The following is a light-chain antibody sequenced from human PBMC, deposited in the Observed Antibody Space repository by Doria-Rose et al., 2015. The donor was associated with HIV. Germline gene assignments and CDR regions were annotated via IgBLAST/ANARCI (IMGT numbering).Light chain of an antibody. CDR2: WAS. Sequence: TQSPESLGMSLGERATLNCKSNQSLLYTSKNYLAWYQQKPGQPPKLWIYWASTRQSGVPARFSGSGSGTDFTLTISSPEAEDVAVYYCQQYYDTPSFGPGTTVDIK. J-gene: IGKJ3*01. CDR1: QSLLYTSKNY. CDR3: QQYYDTPS. V-gene: IGKV4-1*01.